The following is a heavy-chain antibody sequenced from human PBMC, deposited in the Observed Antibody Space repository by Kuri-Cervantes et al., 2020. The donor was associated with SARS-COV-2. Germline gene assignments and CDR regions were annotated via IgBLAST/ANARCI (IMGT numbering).Heavy chain of an antibody. V-gene: IGHV3-21*06. CDR3: ARDPWGWYFDL. J-gene: IGHJ2*01. CDR2: IGPSNTYI. CDR1: GFTFNSYN. D-gene: IGHD7-27*01. Sequence: GGSLRLSCAASGFTFNSYNMKWVRQAPGKGLEWVSGIGPSNTYIYYADSVKGRFIISRDNAKNSLYLQMNSLRAEDTAVYYCARDPWGWYFDLWGRGTLVTVSS.